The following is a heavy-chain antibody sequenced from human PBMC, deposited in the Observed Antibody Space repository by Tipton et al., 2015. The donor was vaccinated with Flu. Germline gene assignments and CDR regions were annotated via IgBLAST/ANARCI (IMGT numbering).Heavy chain of an antibody. V-gene: IGHV4-59*01. Sequence: TLSLTCTVSGGSISSYYWSWIRQPPGKGLEWIGYIYYSGSTNYNPSLKSRVTISVDTSKNQFSLKLSSVTAADTAVYYCARVSGGTVTPFYYYSYGMDVRDQGP. CDR1: GGSISSYY. D-gene: IGHD4-11*01. CDR3: ARVSGGTVTPFYYYSYGMDV. CDR2: IYYSGST. J-gene: IGHJ6*02.